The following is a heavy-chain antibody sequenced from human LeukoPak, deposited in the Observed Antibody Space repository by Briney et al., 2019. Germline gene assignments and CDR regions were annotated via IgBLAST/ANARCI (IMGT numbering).Heavy chain of an antibody. J-gene: IGHJ4*02. D-gene: IGHD5-24*01. CDR2: ISYDGSNK. V-gene: IGHV3-30-3*01. CDR3: ARDDGYAAFDY. Sequence: GGSLRLSCAASGFTFSSYAMHWVRQAPGKGLEWVAVISYDGSNKYYADSVKGRFTISRDNSKNTLHLQMNSLRAEDTAVYYCARDDGYAAFDYWGQGTLVTVSP. CDR1: GFTFSSYA.